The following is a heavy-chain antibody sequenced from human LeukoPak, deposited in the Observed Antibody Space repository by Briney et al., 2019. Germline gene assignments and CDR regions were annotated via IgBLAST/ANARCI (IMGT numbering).Heavy chain of an antibody. V-gene: IGHV4-39*07. J-gene: IGHJ4*02. CDR2: IYYNGDT. Sequence: PSETLSLTCTVSGGSVSSSNFYWAWIRQPPGKGLEWIGSIYYNGDTYYNLSLKSRVTMSVDTSKNQFSLKLSSVTAADTAVYYCARDKYQLPAYFDYWGQGTLVTVSS. CDR1: GGSVSSSNFY. D-gene: IGHD2-2*01. CDR3: ARDKYQLPAYFDY.